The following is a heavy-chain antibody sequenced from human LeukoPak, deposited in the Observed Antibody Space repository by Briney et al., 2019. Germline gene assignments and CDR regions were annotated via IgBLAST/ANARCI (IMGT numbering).Heavy chain of an antibody. J-gene: IGHJ4*02. CDR1: GGTFISYA. CDR3: AICGGDCYSSQFDY. Sequence: SVKVSCKAPGGTFISYAISWVRQAPGQGLEWMGGIIPIFGTANYAQKFQGRVTITADESTSTAYMELSSLRSEDTAVYYCAICGGDCYSSQFDYWGQGTLVTVSS. CDR2: IIPIFGTA. V-gene: IGHV1-69*13. D-gene: IGHD2-21*02.